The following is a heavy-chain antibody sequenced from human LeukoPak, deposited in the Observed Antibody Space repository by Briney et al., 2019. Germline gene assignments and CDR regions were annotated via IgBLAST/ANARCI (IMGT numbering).Heavy chain of an antibody. CDR3: ANYGDRRAFDI. D-gene: IGHD4-17*01. J-gene: IGHJ3*02. CDR1: VRSLSSGGSY. Sequence: PSQTLSLTCTVSVRSLSSGGSYWGWIRQDPGKVLECVGYIYHSGSTYYNPSLRSRVTISVDTSKNQFSLKLSSVIAADTAVYYCANYGDRRAFDIWGQGTMVTVSS. CDR2: IYHSGST. V-gene: IGHV4-31*03.